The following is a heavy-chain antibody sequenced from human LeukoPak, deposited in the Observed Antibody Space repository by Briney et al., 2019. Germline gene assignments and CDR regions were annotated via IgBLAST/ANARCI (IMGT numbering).Heavy chain of an antibody. CDR1: GGSISNSRYY. Sequence: SETLPLTCSVSGGSISNSRYYWVWLRQPPGKGLEWIGSIYYSGATNSNPSLKSRLTISVDTSKNQFSLKLGSVTAADAAVYYCATLNTDGWYFVCWGEGTMVTVSS. V-gene: IGHV4-39*01. CDR3: ATLNTDGWYFVC. CDR2: IYYSGAT. J-gene: IGHJ4*02. D-gene: IGHD5-24*01.